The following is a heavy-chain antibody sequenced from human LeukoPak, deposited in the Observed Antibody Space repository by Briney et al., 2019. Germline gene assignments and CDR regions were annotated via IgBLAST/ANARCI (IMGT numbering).Heavy chain of an antibody. Sequence: GGSLRPSCAASVFTFSSYSMNWVRQAPGKGLEWVSSISSSSSYIYYADSVKGRFTIPRDNAKNSLYLQMNSLRAEDTAVYYCARDDYDSSGPLSGYFDYWGQGTLVTVSS. D-gene: IGHD3-22*01. CDR2: ISSSSSYI. J-gene: IGHJ4*02. CDR3: ARDDYDSSGPLSGYFDY. CDR1: VFTFSSYS. V-gene: IGHV3-21*01.